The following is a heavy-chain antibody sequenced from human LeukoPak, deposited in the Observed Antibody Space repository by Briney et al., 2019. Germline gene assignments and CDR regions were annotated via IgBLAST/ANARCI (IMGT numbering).Heavy chain of an antibody. Sequence: SVKVSCKASGGTFSSYAISWVRQAPGQGLEWMGRIIPIFGIANYAQKFQGRVTITAEKSTSTAYMELSSLRSEDTAVYYCARGLRGYSYGPFQYWGQGTLVTVSS. CDR1: GGTFSSYA. CDR3: ARGLRGYSYGPFQY. D-gene: IGHD5-18*01. V-gene: IGHV1-69*04. J-gene: IGHJ4*02. CDR2: IIPIFGIA.